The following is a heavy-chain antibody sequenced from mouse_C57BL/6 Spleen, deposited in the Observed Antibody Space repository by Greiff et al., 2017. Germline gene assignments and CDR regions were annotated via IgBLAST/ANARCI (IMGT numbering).Heavy chain of an antibody. CDR2: IYPRSGNT. V-gene: IGHV1-81*01. CDR1: GYTFTSYG. CDR3: ASEGPYAMGY. D-gene: IGHD3-3*01. J-gene: IGHJ4*01. Sequence: QVQLQQSGAELARPGASVKLSCKASGYTFTSYGISWVKQRTGQGLEWIGEIYPRSGNTYYNEKFKGKATLTADKSSSTAYMELRSLTSEDSAVSICASEGPYAMGYWGQGTSVTVSS.